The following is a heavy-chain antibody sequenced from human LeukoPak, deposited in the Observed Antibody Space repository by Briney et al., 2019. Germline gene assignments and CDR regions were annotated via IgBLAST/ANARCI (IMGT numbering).Heavy chain of an antibody. Sequence: PGGSLRLSCAASGFTFSSYEMNWVRQAPGKGLEWVSGISGSGSNTYYADSVKGRFTISRDNSKNTLFLQMDSLRADDTAVYYCAKAGAYSGYGDYWGQGTLVTVSS. CDR2: ISGSGSNT. J-gene: IGHJ4*02. D-gene: IGHD5-12*01. V-gene: IGHV3-23*01. CDR3: AKAGAYSGYGDY. CDR1: GFTFSSYE.